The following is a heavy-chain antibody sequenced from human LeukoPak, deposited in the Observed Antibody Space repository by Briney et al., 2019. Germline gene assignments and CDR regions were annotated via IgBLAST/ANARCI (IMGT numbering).Heavy chain of an antibody. CDR2: IYTSGST. J-gene: IGHJ5*02. CDR3: ARVVRVGYCSSTSCGWFDP. Sequence: SETLSLTCTVAGGSISSYYWSWIRQPAGEGLEWIGRIYTSGSTNYNPSLKSRVTMSVDTSKNQFSLKLSSVTAADTAVYYCARVVRVGYCSSTSCGWFDPWGQGTLVTVSS. V-gene: IGHV4-4*07. D-gene: IGHD2-2*03. CDR1: GGSISSYY.